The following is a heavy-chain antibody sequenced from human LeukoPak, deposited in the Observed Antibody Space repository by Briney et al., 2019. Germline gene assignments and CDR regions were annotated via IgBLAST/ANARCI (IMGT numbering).Heavy chain of an antibody. CDR2: ISSSSSYI. D-gene: IGHD3-22*01. J-gene: IGHJ3*02. CDR3: ARDRSNLYYDSSGDAFDI. CDR1: GFSVSSNY. V-gene: IGHV3-21*01. Sequence: GGSLRLSCAASGFSVSSNYMSWVRQAPGKGLEWVSSISSSSSYIYYPDSEKGRFTISRDNAKNSLYLQMNSLRDEDTAVYYCARDRSNLYYDSSGDAFDIWGQGTMVTVSS.